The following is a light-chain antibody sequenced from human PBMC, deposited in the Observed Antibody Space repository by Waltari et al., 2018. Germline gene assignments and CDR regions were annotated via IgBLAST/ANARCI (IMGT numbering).Light chain of an antibody. CDR1: SSDVGGFDY. J-gene: IGLJ3*02. V-gene: IGLV2-14*01. CDR3: TSYTSSSTFV. CDR2: DVI. Sequence: QSALTQPASVSGSPGQSTTIPCTGTSSDVGGFDYVSWYQQHPGKAPKLLIYDVIKRPSGVSNRFSGSKSGNTASLTVSGLQAEDEADYYCTSYTSSSTFVFGGGTSLTVL.